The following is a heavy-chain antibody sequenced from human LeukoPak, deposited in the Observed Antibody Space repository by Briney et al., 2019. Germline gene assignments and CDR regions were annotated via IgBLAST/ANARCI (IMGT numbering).Heavy chain of an antibody. CDR1: GGSISSSIYY. CDR3: ARLRYDILTGPGTFDY. CDR2: IYYSGST. D-gene: IGHD3-9*01. V-gene: IGHV4-39*01. J-gene: IGHJ4*02. Sequence: SETLSLTCTVSGGSISSSIYYWGWIRQPPGKGLEWIGSIYYSGSTYYNPSLKSRVTISVDTSKNQFSLKLSSVTAADTAVYYCARLRYDILTGPGTFDYWGQGTLVTVSS.